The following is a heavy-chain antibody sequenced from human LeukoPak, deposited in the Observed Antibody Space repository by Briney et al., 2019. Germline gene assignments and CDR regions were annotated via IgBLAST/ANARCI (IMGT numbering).Heavy chain of an antibody. CDR2: ISGSGGST. D-gene: IGHD2-15*01. Sequence: PGGSLRLSCAASGFTFSSYAMSWVRRAPVEGLKWVSGISGSGGSTYYADSVKGRFTISRDNSKNMLYLQMNGLRAEDTAVYYCASDRAYSQFDYWGQGTLVTVSS. V-gene: IGHV3-23*01. J-gene: IGHJ4*02. CDR3: ASDRAYSQFDY. CDR1: GFTFSSYA.